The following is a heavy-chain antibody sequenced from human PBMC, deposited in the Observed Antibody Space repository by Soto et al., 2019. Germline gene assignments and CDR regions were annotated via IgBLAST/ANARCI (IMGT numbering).Heavy chain of an antibody. V-gene: IGHV4-59*01. CDR1: GGSISSYY. D-gene: IGHD2-15*01. CDR2: IYYSGST. Sequence: SETLSLTCTVSGGSISSYYWSWIRQPPGKGLEWIGYIYYSGSTNYNPSLKSRVTISVDTSKNQFSLKLSSVTAADTAVYYCAAASALASYSLTDYWGQGPLVTVSS. J-gene: IGHJ4*02. CDR3: AAASALASYSLTDY.